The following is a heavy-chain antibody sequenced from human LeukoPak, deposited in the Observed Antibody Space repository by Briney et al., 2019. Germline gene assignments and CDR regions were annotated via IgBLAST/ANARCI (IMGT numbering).Heavy chain of an antibody. Sequence: GGSLILSCAASGFTFSSYNMNWVRQAPGKGLEWVSSISSSSSYIYYVDSVKGRFTISRDNAKNLLYLQMNSLRAEDTAVYYCARGLYSSSSPNWFDPWGQGTLVTVSS. CDR2: ISSSSSYI. CDR1: GFTFSSYN. CDR3: ARGLYSSSSPNWFDP. D-gene: IGHD6-13*01. V-gene: IGHV3-21*01. J-gene: IGHJ5*02.